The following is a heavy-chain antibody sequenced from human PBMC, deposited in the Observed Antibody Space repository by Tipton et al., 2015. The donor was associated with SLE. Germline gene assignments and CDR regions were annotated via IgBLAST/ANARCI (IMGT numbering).Heavy chain of an antibody. D-gene: IGHD2-2*01. CDR3: ASCSRSDAFDI. J-gene: IGHJ3*02. Sequence: TLSLTCTVSGGSISSCGYYWSWIRQHPGKGLEWIGYIYYSGSTYYNPSLKSRVTISVDTSKNQFSLKLSSVTAADTAVYYCASCSRSDAFDIWGQGTMVTVSS. V-gene: IGHV4-31*03. CDR2: IYYSGST. CDR1: GGSISSCGYY.